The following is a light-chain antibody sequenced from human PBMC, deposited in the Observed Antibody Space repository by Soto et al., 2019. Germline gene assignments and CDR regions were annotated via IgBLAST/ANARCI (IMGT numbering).Light chain of an antibody. Sequence: DTQMTQSPSSLSASVGDRVTITCRASQSINTYLNWYQQKPGEAPNLLIYAASSLQSGVPPRFSGSGSETHFTLTINSLQPEDFATYYCQQTASTPFTFGLGT. J-gene: IGKJ2*01. V-gene: IGKV1-39*01. CDR3: QQTASTPFT. CDR2: AAS. CDR1: QSINTY.